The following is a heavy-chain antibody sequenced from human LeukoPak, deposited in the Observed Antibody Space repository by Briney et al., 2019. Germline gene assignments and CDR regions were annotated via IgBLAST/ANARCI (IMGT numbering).Heavy chain of an antibody. V-gene: IGHV1-18*01. Sequence: GASVKVSCKASGYTFSNFGISWVRQAPGQGLEWMGWISGNNDNPNYGQKFQGRFTVTTDSSTSTAYMELRDLRSDDTAVYYCARDGTSTDDYWSQGTLVTVSS. CDR1: GYTFSNFG. CDR3: ARDGTSTDDY. CDR2: ISGNNDNP. D-gene: IGHD2-2*01. J-gene: IGHJ4*02.